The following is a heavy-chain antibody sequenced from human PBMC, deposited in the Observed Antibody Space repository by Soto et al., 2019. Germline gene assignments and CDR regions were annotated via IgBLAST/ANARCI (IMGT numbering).Heavy chain of an antibody. CDR3: ARDLGGLPGYNCYMDV. CDR1: GGSISNYY. Sequence: QVQLQESGPGLVKPSETLSLTCSVSGGSISNYYWIWIRQPPGKGLEWIAYIYYTGSTSYNPSLRGRVTMTVDTSKNQFSLKLSSVTAADTAVYYCARDLGGLPGYNCYMDVWGKGTTVTVSS. V-gene: IGHV4-59*01. CDR2: IYYTGST. J-gene: IGHJ6*03.